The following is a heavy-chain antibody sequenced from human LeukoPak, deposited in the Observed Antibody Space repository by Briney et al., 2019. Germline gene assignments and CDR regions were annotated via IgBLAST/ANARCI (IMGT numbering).Heavy chain of an antibody. Sequence: GESLRISCKGSGYSFTSYSITWVRQMPGKGLEWMGKIDPTDSYTNYSPSFQGHVTISSDKSISTAYLQWRSLKASDTAMYYCARHSEQLAKYYFDYWGQGTLVTVSS. J-gene: IGHJ4*02. CDR1: GYSFTSYS. D-gene: IGHD6-13*01. V-gene: IGHV5-10-1*01. CDR3: ARHSEQLAKYYFDY. CDR2: IDPTDSYT.